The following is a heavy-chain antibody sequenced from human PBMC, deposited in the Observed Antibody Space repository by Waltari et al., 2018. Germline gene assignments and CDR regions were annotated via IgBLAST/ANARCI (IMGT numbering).Heavy chain of an antibody. CDR1: GFTFDAYG. J-gene: IGHJ4*02. CDR3: VKKLDTIFADLIMDGAFDY. V-gene: IGHV3-9*01. Sequence: EGQLVESGGGLLQPGRSLSLSCAASGFTFDAYGMTRVTPAPGKALEWVSGINWNGDAIAYADSVRGRFTISRDNAKNSLFLQLNSLKPEDTAFYYCVKKLDTIFADLIMDGAFDYWGQGTLVTVSS. CDR2: INWNGDAI. D-gene: IGHD3-3*01.